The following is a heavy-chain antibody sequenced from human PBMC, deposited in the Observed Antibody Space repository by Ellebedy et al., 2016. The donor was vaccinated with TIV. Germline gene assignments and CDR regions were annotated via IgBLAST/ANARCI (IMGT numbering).Heavy chain of an antibody. CDR3: AREKAGMTTFDY. D-gene: IGHD4-11*01. CDR1: GGSISSYY. V-gene: IGHV4-4*07. J-gene: IGHJ4*02. Sequence: SETLSLTCTVSGGSISSYYWSWIRQPAGKALEWIGRIYTSGSTNYNPSLKSRVTMSIDTSKNQFSVRLSSVTAADTAVYYCAREKAGMTTFDYWGQGTLVAVSS. CDR2: IYTSGST.